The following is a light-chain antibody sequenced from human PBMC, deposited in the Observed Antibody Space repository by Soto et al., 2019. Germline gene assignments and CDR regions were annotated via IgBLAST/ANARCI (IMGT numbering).Light chain of an antibody. V-gene: IGLV2-14*01. Sequence: QSALTQPASVSGSPGQSITISCTGTSSDVGGYNYVSWYQQHPGKAPKLMIYGVSNRPSGVSNRFSGSKSGNTASLTISGLQAEDEADYYRSSYASSSSLRVFGGGTKVTVL. CDR2: GVS. CDR1: SSDVGGYNY. CDR3: SSYASSSSLRV. J-gene: IGLJ3*02.